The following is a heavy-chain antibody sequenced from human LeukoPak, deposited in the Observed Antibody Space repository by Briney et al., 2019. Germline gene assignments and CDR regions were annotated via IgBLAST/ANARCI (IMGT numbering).Heavy chain of an antibody. CDR3: ARHVSGPWYYYYYMDV. V-gene: IGHV4-39*01. J-gene: IGHJ6*03. CDR2: IYYSGNT. Sequence: SETLSLTCTVSGGSISSGSYYWGWIRQPPGKGLEWIGSIYYSGNTYYNPSLKSRVTISVDTSKNQFSLNLSSVTAADTAVYYCARHVSGPWYYYYYMDVWGKGTTVTFSS. D-gene: IGHD3-10*01. CDR1: GGSISSGSYY.